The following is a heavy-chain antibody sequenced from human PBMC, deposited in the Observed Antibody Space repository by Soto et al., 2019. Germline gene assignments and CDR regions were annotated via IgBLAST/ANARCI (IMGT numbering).Heavy chain of an antibody. J-gene: IGHJ6*02. Sequence: EVQLVESGGGLVQPGGSLRLSCAASGFTFSSYWIHWVRQAPGKGLVWVSRIKGDGSRTDYADSVKGRFTISRDNAKNTVYLPMNSLSDEDTAVYYCARGLPGYYGMDVWGQGTTVTVSS. CDR2: IKGDGSRT. D-gene: IGHD4-17*01. V-gene: IGHV3-74*01. CDR3: ARGLPGYYGMDV. CDR1: GFTFSSYW.